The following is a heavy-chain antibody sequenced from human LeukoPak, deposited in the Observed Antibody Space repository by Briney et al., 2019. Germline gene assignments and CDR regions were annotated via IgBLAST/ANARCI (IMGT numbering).Heavy chain of an antibody. V-gene: IGHV3-21*01. CDR1: GFTFSSYS. D-gene: IGHD1-26*01. J-gene: IGHJ3*02. CDR2: ISSSSSYI. CDR3: ARDDMKELPYNAFDI. Sequence: KSGGSLRLSCAASGFTFSSYSMNWVRQAPGKGLEWVSSISSSSSYIYYADSVKGRFTISRDNAKNSLYLQMNSLRAEDTAVYYCARDDMKELPYNAFDIWGQGTMVTVSS.